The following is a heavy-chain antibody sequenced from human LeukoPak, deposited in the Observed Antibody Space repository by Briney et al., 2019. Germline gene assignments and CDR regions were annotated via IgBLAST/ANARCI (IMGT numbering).Heavy chain of an antibody. V-gene: IGHV3-21*01. CDR1: GFTFSSYS. Sequence: GGSLRLSCAASGFTFSSYSMNWVRQAPGKGLEWVSSISSSSSYIYYADSVKGRFTISRDNAKNSLYLQMNSLRAEDTAVYYCARDSGYFDWSYYFDYWGQGTLVTVSS. D-gene: IGHD3-9*01. J-gene: IGHJ4*02. CDR2: ISSSSSYI. CDR3: ARDSGYFDWSYYFDY.